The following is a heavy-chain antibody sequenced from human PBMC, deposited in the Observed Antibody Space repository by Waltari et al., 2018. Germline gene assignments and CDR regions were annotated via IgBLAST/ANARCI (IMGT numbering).Heavy chain of an antibody. J-gene: IGHJ5*02. CDR2: IYYSGST. CDR3: ARGDIVVVVATPGWFDP. Sequence: QLQLQESGPGLVKPSETLSLTCTVSGDSISSSSYYWGWIRQPPGKGLEWIGSIYYSGSTYYNPSLKGRVTISVDTSKNQFSLKLSSVTAADTAVYYCARGDIVVVVATPGWFDPWGQGTLVTVSS. D-gene: IGHD2-15*01. CDR1: GDSISSSSYY. V-gene: IGHV4-39*01.